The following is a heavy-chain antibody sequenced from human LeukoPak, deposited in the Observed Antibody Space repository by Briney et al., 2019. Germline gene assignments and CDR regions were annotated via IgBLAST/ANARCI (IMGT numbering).Heavy chain of an antibody. Sequence: SETLSITCTVSGGSISSYYWSWIRQPPGKGLEWIGYIYYSGSTNYNPSLKSRVTISVDTSKNQFSLKLSSVTAADTAVYYCARVGNDSSGSPFDYWGQGTLVTVSS. CDR3: ARVGNDSSGSPFDY. CDR2: IYYSGST. V-gene: IGHV4-59*01. J-gene: IGHJ4*02. CDR1: GGSISSYY. D-gene: IGHD3-22*01.